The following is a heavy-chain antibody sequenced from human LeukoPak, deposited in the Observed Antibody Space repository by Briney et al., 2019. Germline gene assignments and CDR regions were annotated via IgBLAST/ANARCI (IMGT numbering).Heavy chain of an antibody. CDR1: GFTFSSYA. V-gene: IGHV3-30*01. J-gene: IGHJ6*02. Sequence: PGGSLRLSCAASGFTFSSYAMHWVRQAPGKGREWVAVISYDGSNKYYADSVKGRFTISRDNSKNTLYLQMNSLRAEDTAVYYCARDIVVVPDGMDVWGQGTTVTVSS. CDR3: ARDIVVVPDGMDV. CDR2: ISYDGSNK. D-gene: IGHD2-2*01.